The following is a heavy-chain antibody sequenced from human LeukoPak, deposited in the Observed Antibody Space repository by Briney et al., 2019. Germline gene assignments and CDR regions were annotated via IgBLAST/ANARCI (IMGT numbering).Heavy chain of an antibody. D-gene: IGHD5-18*01. J-gene: IGHJ3*02. Sequence: ASVKVSCKASGYTFTGYYMHWVRQAPGQGLEWMGWISPNSGGTNYAQKFQGRVTMTRDTSISTAYMELSRLRSDDTAVYYCARGSGLWTAFDIWGQGTMVTVSS. CDR3: ARGSGLWTAFDI. CDR1: GYTFTGYY. V-gene: IGHV1-2*02. CDR2: ISPNSGGT.